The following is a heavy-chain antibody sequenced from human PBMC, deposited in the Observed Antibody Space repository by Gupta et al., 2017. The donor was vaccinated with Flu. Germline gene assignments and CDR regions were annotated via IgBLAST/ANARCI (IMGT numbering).Heavy chain of an antibody. J-gene: IGHJ4*02. D-gene: IGHD6-13*01. CDR3: TRPGIAAAGSSGGDY. CDR2: IRSKANSYAT. V-gene: IGHV3-73*01. Sequence: EVQLVESGGGLVQPGGSLKLSCAASGFTFSGSAMHWVRQASGKGLEWVGRIRSKANSYATAYAASVKGRFTISRDDSKNTAYLQMNSLKTEDTAVYYCTRPGIAAAGSSGGDYWGQGTLVTVSS. CDR1: GFTFSGSA.